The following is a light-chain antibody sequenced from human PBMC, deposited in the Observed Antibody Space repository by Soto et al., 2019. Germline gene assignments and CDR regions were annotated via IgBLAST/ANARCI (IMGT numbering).Light chain of an antibody. V-gene: IGLV2-23*01. J-gene: IGLJ2*01. CDR3: CSYAGSHVV. Sequence: QSALTQPASVSGSPGQSITISCTGTSSVVGSYNLVSWYQQHPGKAPKLMIYEGSKRPSGVSNRFSGSKSGNTASLTISGLQAEDEADYYCCSYAGSHVVFGGGTKVTVL. CDR1: SSVVGSYNL. CDR2: EGS.